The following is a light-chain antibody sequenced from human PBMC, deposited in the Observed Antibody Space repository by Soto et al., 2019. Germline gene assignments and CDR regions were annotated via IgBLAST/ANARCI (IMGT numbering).Light chain of an antibody. CDR1: QSISSY. CDR2: AAS. J-gene: IGKJ3*01. Sequence: DIQMTQSPSSLSASVGDRVTITCRASQSISSYLNWYQQKPGKAPKLLIYAASSLQSGVPSRFSGSGSGTDFTLTISSLQPEDFAPYYCQQSYSTLLFTFGPGTKVDIK. V-gene: IGKV1-39*01. CDR3: QQSYSTLLFT.